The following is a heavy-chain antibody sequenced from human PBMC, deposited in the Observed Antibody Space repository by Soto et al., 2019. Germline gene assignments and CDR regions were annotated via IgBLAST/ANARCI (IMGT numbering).Heavy chain of an antibody. CDR2: ISAYNGNT. V-gene: IGHV1-18*04. Sequence: QVQLVQSGAEVKKPGASVKVSCKASGYTFTSYGISWVRQAPGQGLEWMGWISAYNGNTNYAQKLQGRVNMTTDTPTSTAYMELRSLRADDTAVYYCATSYCSSTSCSRNWFDPWGQGTLVTVSS. CDR3: ATSYCSSTSCSRNWFDP. J-gene: IGHJ5*02. D-gene: IGHD2-2*01. CDR1: GYTFTSYG.